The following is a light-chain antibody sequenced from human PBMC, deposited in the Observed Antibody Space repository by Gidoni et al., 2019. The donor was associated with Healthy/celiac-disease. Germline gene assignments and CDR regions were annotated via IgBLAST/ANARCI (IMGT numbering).Light chain of an antibody. CDR3: QQSYSTRGT. CDR2: AAS. J-gene: IGKJ5*01. V-gene: IGKV1-39*01. Sequence: DIQMTQSPSSLSASVGDRVTITCRASQSISSYLNWYQQKPGKAPKRLIYAASSLQSGVPSRFSGSESGTDFTLTISSLQPEDFATYYCQQSYSTRGTFGQGTRLEIK. CDR1: QSISSY.